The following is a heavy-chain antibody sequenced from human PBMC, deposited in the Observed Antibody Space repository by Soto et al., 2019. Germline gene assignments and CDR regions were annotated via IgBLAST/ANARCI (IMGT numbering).Heavy chain of an antibody. D-gene: IGHD3-16*01. Sequence: QVLLVESGGGVVQPGRSLRLSCAASGFTFSSYAMHWVRQAPGKGLEWVAVISYDGSNKYYADSVKGRFTISRDNSKNTLYLQMNSLRAEDTAVYSCASAYEGDYFDYWGQGTLVTVSS. V-gene: IGHV3-30-3*01. J-gene: IGHJ4*02. CDR2: ISYDGSNK. CDR3: ASAYEGDYFDY. CDR1: GFTFSSYA.